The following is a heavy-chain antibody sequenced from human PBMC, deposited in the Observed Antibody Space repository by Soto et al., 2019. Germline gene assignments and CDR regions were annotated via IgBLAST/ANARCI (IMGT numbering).Heavy chain of an antibody. Sequence: QVHLQRWGAGLLRPSETLSLTCAFYGGSFTDFYWSWVRQSPGKGLEWVGEISHDGGTNYSPSLASRVSISVETSKNQFSLHLRSVTAADTGLYFCARGQLIWYGDLTPYYRDMDVWGQGTTVTVSS. CDR3: ARGQLIWYGDLTPYYRDMDV. J-gene: IGHJ6*02. CDR2: ISHDGGT. V-gene: IGHV4-34*02. D-gene: IGHD3-10*01. CDR1: GGSFTDFY.